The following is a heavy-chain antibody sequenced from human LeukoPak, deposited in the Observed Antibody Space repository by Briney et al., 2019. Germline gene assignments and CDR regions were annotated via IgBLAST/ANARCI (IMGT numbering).Heavy chain of an antibody. V-gene: IGHV3-48*03. D-gene: IGHD3-22*01. CDR3: ATPGYYYDSSGRNY. CDR1: GFTFSSYE. CDR2: SSSSGSTT. J-gene: IGHJ4*02. Sequence: GGSLRLSCAASGFTFSSYEMKWVRQAPGKGLEWVSYSSSSGSTTYYADSVKGRFTISRDNSKNTLYLQMNSLRAEDTAVYYCATPGYYYDSSGRNYWGQGTLVTVSS.